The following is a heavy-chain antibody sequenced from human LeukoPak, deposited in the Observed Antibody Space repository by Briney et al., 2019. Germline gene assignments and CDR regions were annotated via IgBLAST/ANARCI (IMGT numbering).Heavy chain of an antibody. CDR3: ARDLGVVTGLYYFDY. J-gene: IGHJ4*02. Sequence: SVKVSCKASGGTFSRYAISWVRQAPGQGLEWMGGIITIFGTANYEQKCQGRVTITTDESTSTACMELSSLRSEDTAVYYCARDLGVVTGLYYFDYWGQGTLVTVSS. V-gene: IGHV1-69*05. D-gene: IGHD2-21*02. CDR1: GGTFSRYA. CDR2: IITIFGTA.